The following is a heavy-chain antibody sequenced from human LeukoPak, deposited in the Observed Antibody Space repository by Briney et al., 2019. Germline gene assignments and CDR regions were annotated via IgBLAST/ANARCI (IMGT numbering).Heavy chain of an antibody. D-gene: IGHD3-10*01. CDR3: ARAGPMVRAVIVGVYFDY. J-gene: IGHJ4*02. Sequence: GGSLRLSCAASGFTFSSYSMNWVRQAPGKGLEWVSSISSSSSYIYYADSVKGRFTISRDNAMNSLYLQMNSLRAEDTAVYYCARAGPMVRAVIVGVYFDYWGQGARVTVSS. CDR2: ISSSSSYI. V-gene: IGHV3-21*01. CDR1: GFTFSSYS.